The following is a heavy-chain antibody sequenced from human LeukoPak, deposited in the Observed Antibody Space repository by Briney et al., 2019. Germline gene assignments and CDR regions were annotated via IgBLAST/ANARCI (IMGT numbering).Heavy chain of an antibody. D-gene: IGHD1-26*01. CDR2: IKQDGSEK. CDR1: GFTFSSYN. J-gene: IGHJ4*02. Sequence: GGSLRLSCEASGFTFSSYNMNWVRQAPGKGLEWVANIKQDGSEKYYVDSVKGRFTISRDNAKNSLYLQMNSPRAEDTAVYYCARVKGPSGSYGNYWGQGTLVTVSS. CDR3: ARVKGPSGSYGNY. V-gene: IGHV3-7*01.